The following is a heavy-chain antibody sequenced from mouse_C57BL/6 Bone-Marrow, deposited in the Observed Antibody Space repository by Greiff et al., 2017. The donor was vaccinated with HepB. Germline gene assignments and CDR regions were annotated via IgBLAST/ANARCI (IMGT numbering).Heavy chain of an antibody. CDR1: GFTFSSYA. J-gene: IGHJ2*01. V-gene: IGHV5-4*01. CDR3: ARDDYDGYYFDY. D-gene: IGHD2-4*01. Sequence: EVQRVESGGGLVKPGGSLKLSCAASGFTFSSYAMSWVRQTPEKRLEWVATISDGGSYTYYPDNVKGRFTISRDNAKNNLYLQMSHLKSEDTAMYYCARDDYDGYYFDYWGQGTTLTVSS. CDR2: ISDGGSYT.